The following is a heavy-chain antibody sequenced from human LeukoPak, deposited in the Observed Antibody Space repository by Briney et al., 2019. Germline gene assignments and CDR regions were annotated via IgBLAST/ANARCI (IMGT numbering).Heavy chain of an antibody. Sequence: PGGSLRLSCAASGFTFSSYWMHWVRQAPGKGLVWVSRINSDGGSTSYADSVKGRFTISRDNAKNTLYLQMNSLRAEDTAVYYCAREGYYDSSGYYYWVRYGFDYWGQGTLVTVSS. V-gene: IGHV3-74*01. J-gene: IGHJ4*02. D-gene: IGHD3-22*01. CDR1: GFTFSSYW. CDR2: INSDGGST. CDR3: AREGYYDSSGYYYWVRYGFDY.